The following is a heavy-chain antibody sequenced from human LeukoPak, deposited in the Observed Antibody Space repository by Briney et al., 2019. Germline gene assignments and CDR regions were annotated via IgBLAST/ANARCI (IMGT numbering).Heavy chain of an antibody. Sequence: SETLSLTCTVSGGSISSYYWSWIRQPPGKGLEWIGYIYYSGSTNYNPSLKSRVTISVDTSKNQFSLKLSSVTAADTGVYYCARGKIALAVFDYWGQGTLVTVSS. V-gene: IGHV4-59*12. CDR3: ARGKIALAVFDY. CDR1: GGSISSYY. D-gene: IGHD6-19*01. J-gene: IGHJ4*02. CDR2: IYYSGST.